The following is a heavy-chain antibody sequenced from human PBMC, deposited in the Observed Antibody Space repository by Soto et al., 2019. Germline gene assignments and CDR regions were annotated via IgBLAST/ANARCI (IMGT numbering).Heavy chain of an antibody. CDR1: GYNFTNYW. CDR3: ARHPYFYDSSGFCLDY. V-gene: IGHV5-51*01. Sequence: GESLKISCNGSGYNFTNYWIGWVRQMPGKGLEWMGIIHPGDSDTRYSPSFQGQVTISADKSISTAYLQWGSLKASDTAMYYCARHPYFYDSSGFCLDYWGQGTLVTVSS. CDR2: IHPGDSDT. D-gene: IGHD3-22*01. J-gene: IGHJ4*01.